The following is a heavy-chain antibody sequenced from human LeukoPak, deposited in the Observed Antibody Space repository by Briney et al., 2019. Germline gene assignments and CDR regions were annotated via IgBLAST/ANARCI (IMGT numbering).Heavy chain of an antibody. Sequence: SETLSLTCTVSGYSISSGYYWGWIRQPPGKGLEWIGSIYHSGSTYYNPSLKSRVTISVDTSKNQFSLKLSSVTAADTAVYYCARVAAVAGSGDYWGQGTLVTVSS. CDR3: ARVAAVAGSGDY. CDR1: GYSISSGYY. CDR2: IYHSGST. D-gene: IGHD6-19*01. V-gene: IGHV4-38-2*02. J-gene: IGHJ4*02.